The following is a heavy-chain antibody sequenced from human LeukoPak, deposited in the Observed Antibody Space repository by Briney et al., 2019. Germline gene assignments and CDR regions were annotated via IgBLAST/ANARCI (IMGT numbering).Heavy chain of an antibody. CDR3: ARDLSDYGDYPGY. CDR2: IWYDGSNK. J-gene: IGHJ4*02. D-gene: IGHD4-17*01. Sequence: GRSLRLSCAASGFTFSSYGMHWVRQAPGKGLEWVAVIWYDGSNKYYADSVKGRFTISRDNSKNTLYLQMNSLRAEDTAVYYCARDLSDYGDYPGYWGQGTLVTVSS. V-gene: IGHV3-33*01. CDR1: GFTFSSYG.